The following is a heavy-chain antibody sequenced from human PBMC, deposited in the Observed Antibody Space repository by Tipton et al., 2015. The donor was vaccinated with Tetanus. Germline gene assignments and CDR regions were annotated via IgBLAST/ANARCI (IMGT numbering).Heavy chain of an antibody. CDR3: ARAEYSSGWFSTDRDYYYGMDV. CDR1: GGSVSSGSYY. CDR2: IYYSGST. D-gene: IGHD6-19*01. Sequence: TLSLTCTVSGGSVSSGSYYWSWIRPPPGKGLEWIGYIYYSGSTNYNPSLKSRVTISVDTSKNQFSLKLSSVTAADTAVYYCARAEYSSGWFSTDRDYYYGMDVWGQGTTVTVSS. J-gene: IGHJ6*02. V-gene: IGHV4-61*01.